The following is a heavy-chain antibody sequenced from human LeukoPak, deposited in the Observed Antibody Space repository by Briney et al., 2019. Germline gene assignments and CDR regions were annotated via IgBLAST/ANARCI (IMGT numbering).Heavy chain of an antibody. CDR1: EFVFSDYY. CDR3: AREMEGDYGSGTFFDL. CDR2: ISDSGSTI. V-gene: IGHV3-11*01. J-gene: IGHJ4*02. D-gene: IGHD3-10*01. Sequence: GGSLRLSCAASEFVFSDYYMSWIRQAPGKGLEWVSYISDSGSTIYYADSVKGRFTISRDNVKNSLYLQMNGLRAEDTTVYYCAREMEGDYGSGTFFDLWGQGNMVTVSS.